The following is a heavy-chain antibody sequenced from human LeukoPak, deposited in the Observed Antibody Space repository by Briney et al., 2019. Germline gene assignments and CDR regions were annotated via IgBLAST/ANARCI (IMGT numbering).Heavy chain of an antibody. CDR1: GYTFTGYY. V-gene: IGHV1-2*02. D-gene: IGHD3-3*01. CDR2: INPNSGGT. J-gene: IGHJ5*02. Sequence: ASVKVSCKASGYTFTGYYMHWVRQAPGQGLEWMGWINPNSGGTNYAQKFQGRVTMTRDTSISTAYMELSRLRSDDTAVYYCARTLRGDFWSGYYFDNWGQGTLVTVSS. CDR3: ARTLRGDFWSGYYFDN.